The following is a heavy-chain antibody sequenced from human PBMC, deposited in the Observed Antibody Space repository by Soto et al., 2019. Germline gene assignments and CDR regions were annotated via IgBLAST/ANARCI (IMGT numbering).Heavy chain of an antibody. J-gene: IGHJ3*01. CDR3: ARGGWG. Sequence: EVQLVESEGGLVQPGGSLRLSCAASGFTFSSYWMHWVRQAPGKGLVWVSHISTDGSYTTYADSVKGRFTISRDNAKKTLYLQMNSLRAEDTAVYYCARGGWGWGQGTMVTVSS. D-gene: IGHD1-26*01. V-gene: IGHV3-74*01. CDR1: GFTFSSYW. CDR2: ISTDGSYT.